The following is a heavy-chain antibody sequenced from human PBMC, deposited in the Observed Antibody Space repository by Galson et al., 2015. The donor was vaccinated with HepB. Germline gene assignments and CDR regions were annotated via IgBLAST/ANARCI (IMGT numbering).Heavy chain of an antibody. D-gene: IGHD4-17*01. Sequence: SCKASGGTFSSYAISWVRQAPGQGLEWMGRIIPILGIANYAQKFQGRVTITADKSTSTAYMELSSLRSEDTAVYYCASEGSTVTSQKGGYWGQVTLVTVSS. CDR1: GGTFSSYA. J-gene: IGHJ4*02. V-gene: IGHV1-69*04. CDR2: IIPILGIA. CDR3: ASEGSTVTSQKGGY.